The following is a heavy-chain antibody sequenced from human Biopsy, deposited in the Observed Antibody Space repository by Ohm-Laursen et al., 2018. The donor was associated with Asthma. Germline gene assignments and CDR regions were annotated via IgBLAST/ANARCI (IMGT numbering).Heavy chain of an antibody. D-gene: IGHD2-2*01. CDR2: INHSGST. J-gene: IGHJ5*02. CDR1: GGSFSGYY. CDR3: ARAGQCSSTSCYNPGWFDP. V-gene: IGHV4-34*01. Sequence: SETLSLTCTVYGGSFSGYYWSWIRQPPGKGLEWIGEINHSGSTNYNPSLKGRVTIPVDTAKNQFSLKLSSVTAADTAVYYCARAGQCSSTSCYNPGWFDPWGQGTLVTVSS.